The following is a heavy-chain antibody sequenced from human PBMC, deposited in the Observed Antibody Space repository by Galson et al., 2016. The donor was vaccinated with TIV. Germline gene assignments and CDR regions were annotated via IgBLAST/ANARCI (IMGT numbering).Heavy chain of an antibody. CDR3: VGGANSAEK. CDR2: LSYDSVAI. Sequence: SLRLSCAASGFRFSDYYMSWIRQSPGRRLEWLSYLSYDSVAIKYADSVEGRFTISRDNAKGSLTLHMNSLRAEDTAVYYCVGGANSAEKWGLGTQVTVSS. J-gene: IGHJ4*02. D-gene: IGHD4/OR15-4a*01. CDR1: GFRFSDYY. V-gene: IGHV3-11*04.